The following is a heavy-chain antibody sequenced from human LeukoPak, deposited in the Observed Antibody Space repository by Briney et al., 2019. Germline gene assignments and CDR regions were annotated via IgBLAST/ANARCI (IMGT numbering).Heavy chain of an antibody. CDR3: ARQDHXDHGAXXWXDP. Sequence: SETLSLTCTVSGGSISSYYWGWIRQSPEKGLEWIGSVHYSGSPYYNPSLKNRVPISVDTSKNQFSLSLTSVTAADTAVYYCARQDHXDHGAXXWXDPWGQGTLVTVSS. V-gene: IGHV4-39*01. D-gene: IGHD4/OR15-4a*01. CDR1: GGSISSYY. CDR2: VHYSGSP. J-gene: IGHJ5*01.